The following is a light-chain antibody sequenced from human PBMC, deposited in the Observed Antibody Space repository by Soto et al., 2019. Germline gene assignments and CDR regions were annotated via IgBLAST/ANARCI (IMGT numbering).Light chain of an antibody. V-gene: IGKV1-5*03. J-gene: IGKJ2*01. CDR3: QQYNGYSST. Sequence: DIQMTQSPSTLSASVGDRVTITCRASQSISSWLAWYQQKPGKAPKVLIYKASSLESGVPSRFSGSGSGTEFTLTISGLQPDDFATYYCQQYNGYSSTFGQGTKVDIK. CDR2: KAS. CDR1: QSISSW.